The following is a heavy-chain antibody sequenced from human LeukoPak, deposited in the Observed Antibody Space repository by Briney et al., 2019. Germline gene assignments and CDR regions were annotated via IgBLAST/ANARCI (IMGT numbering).Heavy chain of an antibody. CDR2: IYSTGST. CDR3: AGIGWYFDL. D-gene: IGHD3-10*01. Sequence: RTSQTLSLTCIVSGGSISSGSYYSSWFRQPAGKGLEWIGRIYSTGSTSYNPSLKSRVTISVDTSRDQFSLKLSSMTAADTAVYYCAGIGWYFDLWGRGTLVTVSS. V-gene: IGHV4-61*02. CDR1: GGSISSGSYY. J-gene: IGHJ2*01.